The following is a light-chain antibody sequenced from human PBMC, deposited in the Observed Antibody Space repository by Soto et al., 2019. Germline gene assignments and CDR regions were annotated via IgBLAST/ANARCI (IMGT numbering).Light chain of an antibody. CDR1: SSDVGGYNY. CDR2: DVS. Sequence: QSAVTQPRSVSGSPGQSVTISCTGTSSDVGGYNYVSWYQQHPGKAPKVMIYDVSERPSGVPDRFSGSKSGNTTSLTISGLQAEDEADYYCCSYAGSPRYVLGTGTKVTVL. J-gene: IGLJ1*01. CDR3: CSYAGSPRYV. V-gene: IGLV2-11*01.